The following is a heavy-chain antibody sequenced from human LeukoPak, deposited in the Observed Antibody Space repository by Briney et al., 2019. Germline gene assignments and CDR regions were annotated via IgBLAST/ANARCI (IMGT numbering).Heavy chain of an antibody. J-gene: IGHJ4*02. CDR2: ISSDGTYT. D-gene: IGHD2/OR15-2a*01. CDR1: GFTFSSHL. CDR3: VSFYETY. Sequence: GGSLRLSCAASGFTFSSHLMHWVRQAPGKGLVWVSRISSDGTYTNYADSVRGRFTISRDNAKNTLYLQMNSLRAEDTAVYYCVSFYETYWGRGTLITVSS. V-gene: IGHV3-74*01.